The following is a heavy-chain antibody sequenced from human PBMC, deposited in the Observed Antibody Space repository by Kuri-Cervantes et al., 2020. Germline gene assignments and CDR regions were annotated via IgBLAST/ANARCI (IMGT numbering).Heavy chain of an antibody. CDR2: IRSKANNYAT. CDR3: ARDCSSAAEGCAYGMDV. Sequence: GESLKISCAASGFTFSGSAMHWVRQASGKGLEWVGRIRSKANNYATAYAASVKGRFTISRDDSKNTAYLQMNSLRAGDTAVYYCARDCSSAAEGCAYGMDVWGQGTTVTVSS. V-gene: IGHV3-73*01. CDR1: GFTFSGSA. D-gene: IGHD2-21*01. J-gene: IGHJ6*02.